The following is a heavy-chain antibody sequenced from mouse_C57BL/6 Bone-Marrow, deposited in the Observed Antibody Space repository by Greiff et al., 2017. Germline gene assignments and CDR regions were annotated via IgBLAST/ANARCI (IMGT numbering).Heavy chain of an antibody. D-gene: IGHD1-1*01. Sequence: QVQLQQPGAELVRPGSSVKLSCKASGYTFTSYWMDWVKQRPGQGLEWIGNIYPSDSETHYNQKFKDKATLTVDKSSSTAYMQLSSLTSEDSTVYCCARRAGSSNDYAMDYWGKGTSVTVSS. CDR3: ARRAGSSNDYAMDY. J-gene: IGHJ4*01. CDR2: IYPSDSET. CDR1: GYTFTSYW. V-gene: IGHV1-61*01.